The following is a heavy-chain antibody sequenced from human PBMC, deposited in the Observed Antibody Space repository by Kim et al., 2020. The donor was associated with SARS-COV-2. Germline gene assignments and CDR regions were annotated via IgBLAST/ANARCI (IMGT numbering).Heavy chain of an antibody. CDR1: GYSFTSYW. D-gene: IGHD2-2*01. J-gene: IGHJ6*02. CDR2: IDPSDSYT. CDR3: ATLQRYCSSTSCYYYYYYGMDV. Sequence: GESLKISCKGSGYSFTSYWISWVRQMPGKGLEWMGRIDPSDSYTNYSPSFQGHVTISADKSISTAYLQWSSLKASDTAMYYCATLQRYCSSTSCYYYYYYGMDVWGQGTTVTVSS. V-gene: IGHV5-10-1*01.